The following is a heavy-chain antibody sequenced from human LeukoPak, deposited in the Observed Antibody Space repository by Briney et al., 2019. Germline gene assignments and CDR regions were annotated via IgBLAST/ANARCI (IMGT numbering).Heavy chain of an antibody. CDR1: GFTFSSYA. CDR2: ISYDGSNK. Sequence: GGSLRLSCAASGFTFSSYAMHWVRQAPGKGLEWVAVISYDGSNKYYADSVKGRFTISRDNSKNTLYLQMNSLRAEDTAVYYCAREERQNDAFDIWGQGTMVTVSS. J-gene: IGHJ3*02. CDR3: AREERQNDAFDI. V-gene: IGHV3-30*04.